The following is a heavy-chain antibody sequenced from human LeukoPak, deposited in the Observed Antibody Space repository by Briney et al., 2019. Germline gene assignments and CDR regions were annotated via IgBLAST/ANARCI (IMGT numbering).Heavy chain of an antibody. CDR1: GGSISTTGDY. Sequence: SETLSLTCTVSGGSISTTGDYWGWIRQTPGKGLEWIGSLYYRGTTYYNPSLRSRVTISVDTSKKNLSLSLTSVTAADTAVYFCARSRAYYDPFDLWGQGTLVAVSS. J-gene: IGHJ4*02. D-gene: IGHD4/OR15-4a*01. V-gene: IGHV4-39*02. CDR2: LYYRGTT. CDR3: ARSRAYYDPFDL.